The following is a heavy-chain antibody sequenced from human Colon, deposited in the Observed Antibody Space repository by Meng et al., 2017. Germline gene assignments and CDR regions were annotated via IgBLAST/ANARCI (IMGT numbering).Heavy chain of an antibody. D-gene: IGHD6-13*01. Sequence: SETLSLTCAVSGYSITGSYNWGWSRQSPGKGQEWIGSIYQSGSTYYNPSLKSRVTMSVDTSKNQSSLKLSSVTAADTAVYYCARERSSWRIIDYWGQGTLVTVSS. V-gene: IGHV4-38-2*02. J-gene: IGHJ4*02. CDR2: IYQSGST. CDR1: GYSITGSYN. CDR3: ARERSSWRIIDY.